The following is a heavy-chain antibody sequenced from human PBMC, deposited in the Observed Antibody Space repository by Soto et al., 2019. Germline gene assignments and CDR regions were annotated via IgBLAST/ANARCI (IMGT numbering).Heavy chain of an antibody. CDR1: GFTFSSYA. D-gene: IGHD3-9*01. CDR2: ISYDGSNK. V-gene: IGHV3-30-3*01. J-gene: IGHJ4*02. CDR3: ARSALRYFDEPSLY. Sequence: GGSLRLSCAASGFTFSSYAMHWVRQAPGKGLEWVAVISYDGSNKYYADSVKGRFTISRDNSKNTLYLQMNSLRAEDTAVYYCARSALRYFDEPSLYWGQGTLVTVSS.